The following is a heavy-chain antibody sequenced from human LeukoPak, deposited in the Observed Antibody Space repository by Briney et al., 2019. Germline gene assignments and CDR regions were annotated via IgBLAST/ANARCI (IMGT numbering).Heavy chain of an antibody. J-gene: IGHJ4*02. D-gene: IGHD5-12*01. CDR3: ARDNGGYAFDS. Sequence: SETLSLTCTISGDSISSYYWSWIRQPPGKGLEWIGYIYYSGSTNYNPSLKSRVTISVDTSKNQFSLKLSSVTAADTAVYYCARDNGGYAFDSWGRGTLVTVS. V-gene: IGHV4-59*01. CDR1: GDSISSYY. CDR2: IYYSGST.